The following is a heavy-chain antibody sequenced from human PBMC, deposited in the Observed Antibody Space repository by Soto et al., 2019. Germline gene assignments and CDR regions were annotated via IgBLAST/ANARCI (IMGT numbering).Heavy chain of an antibody. J-gene: IGHJ4*02. CDR1: GISFNNAW. D-gene: IGHD7-27*01. CDR3: TTGWGQQDH. V-gene: IGHV3-15*01. CDR2: SKSKPDGGTT. Sequence: PGGSLRLSCELSGISFNNAWMSWVRQAPGKGLECVGRSKSKPDGGTTDYAAPVKGRFTISRDYSKNTLFLQMNSLKSDDTAVYYCTTGWGQQDHWGQGTLVTVSS.